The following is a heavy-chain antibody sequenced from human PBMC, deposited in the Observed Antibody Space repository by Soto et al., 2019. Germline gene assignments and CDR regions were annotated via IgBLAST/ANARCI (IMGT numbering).Heavy chain of an antibody. V-gene: IGHV3-30*18. CDR2: ISYDGSNK. Sequence: PVGSVRLSCAASVFTFSSYGMHWVRHSPGKGLEWVAVISYDGSNKYYADSVKGRFTISRDNSKNTLYLQMNSLRAEDTAVYYCAKSGGSGRTQYYFDYWGQGTLVSGSS. CDR1: VFTFSSYG. J-gene: IGHJ4*02. D-gene: IGHD3-10*01. CDR3: AKSGGSGRTQYYFDY.